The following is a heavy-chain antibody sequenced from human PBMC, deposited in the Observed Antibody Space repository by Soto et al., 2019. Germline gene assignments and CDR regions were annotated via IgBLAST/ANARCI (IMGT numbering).Heavy chain of an antibody. CDR1: GGSISSGGYS. J-gene: IGHJ2*01. CDR3: ARVVKVTTANWYFDL. V-gene: IGHV4-30-2*01. CDR2: IYHSGST. Sequence: QLQLQESGSGLVKPSQTLSLTCAVSGGSISSGGYSWSWIRQPPGKGLEWIGYIYHSGSTYYNPSLKSRVTISVDRSKNQFSLKLSSVTAADTAVYYCARVVKVTTANWYFDLWGRGTLVTVSS. D-gene: IGHD4-17*01.